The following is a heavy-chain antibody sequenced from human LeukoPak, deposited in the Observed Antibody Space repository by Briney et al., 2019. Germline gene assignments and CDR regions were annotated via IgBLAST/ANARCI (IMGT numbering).Heavy chain of an antibody. CDR3: ALVSRWSSIAARYIFDY. Sequence: GASVKVSCKASGYTFTTYAMNWVRQAPGQGLEWMGWINTNTGNPTYAQGFTGRFVFSLDTSVRTAYLQISSLKAEDTAVYYCALVSRWSSIAARYIFDYWGQGTLVTVSS. J-gene: IGHJ4*02. D-gene: IGHD6-6*01. CDR2: INTNTGNP. CDR1: GYTFTTYA. V-gene: IGHV7-4-1*02.